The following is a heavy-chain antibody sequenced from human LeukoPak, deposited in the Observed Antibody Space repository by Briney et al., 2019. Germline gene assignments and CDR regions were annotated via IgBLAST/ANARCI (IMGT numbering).Heavy chain of an antibody. D-gene: IGHD3-22*01. CDR2: IYYSGST. CDR3: ARMYYYDSSGYSDAFDI. J-gene: IGHJ3*02. Sequence: SETLSLTCTVSGGSISSYYWSWIRQPPGKGLEWIGYIYYSGSTNYNPSLKSRVTISVDTSKNQFSLKLSSVTAADTAVYYCARMYYYDSSGYSDAFDIWGQGTWSPSLQ. CDR1: GGSISSYY. V-gene: IGHV4-59*12.